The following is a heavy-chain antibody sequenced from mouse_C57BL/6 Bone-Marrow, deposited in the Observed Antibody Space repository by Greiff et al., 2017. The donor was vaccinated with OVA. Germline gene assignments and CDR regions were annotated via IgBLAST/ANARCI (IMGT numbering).Heavy chain of an antibody. V-gene: IGHV5-16*01. CDR2: INYDGSST. D-gene: IGHD3-2*02. CDR1: GFTFSDYY. J-gene: IGHJ3*01. CDR3: ARDGAAQATDAY. Sequence: EVHLVESEGGLVQPGSSMKLSCTASGFTFSDYYMAWVRQVPEKGLEWVANINYDGSSTYYLDSLKSRFIISRDNAKNILYLQMSSLKSEDTATYYCARDGAAQATDAYWGQGTLVTVSA.